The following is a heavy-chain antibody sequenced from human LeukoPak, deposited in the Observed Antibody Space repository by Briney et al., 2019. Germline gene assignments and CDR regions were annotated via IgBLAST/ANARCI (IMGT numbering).Heavy chain of an antibody. Sequence: ASVKVSCKASGYTFTSYGSSWVRQAPGQGLEWMGWISAYNGNTEYAQKLQGRITLTTDTSTSTVYMELRSLRSDDTAVYYCARRTGYYSSDWFDPWGQGTLVTVSS. D-gene: IGHD3/OR15-3a*01. V-gene: IGHV1-18*01. CDR1: GYTFTSYG. J-gene: IGHJ5*02. CDR3: ARRTGYYSSDWFDP. CDR2: ISAYNGNT.